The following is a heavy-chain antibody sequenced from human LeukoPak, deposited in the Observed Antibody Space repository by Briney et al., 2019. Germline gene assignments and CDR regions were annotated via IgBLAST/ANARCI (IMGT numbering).Heavy chain of an antibody. D-gene: IGHD2-8*01. CDR2: FSHDGSST. CDR3: TRPKWGLHYFDY. Sequence: PGGSLRLSCAASRFTVSNSGIHWVRQAPGKGLEWVAVFSHDGSSTYYADSVKGRFTISRDNSKNTLHLQMNSLRADDTAVYYCTRPKWGLHYFDYWGQGALVTVSS. CDR1: RFTVSNSG. V-gene: IGHV3-30-3*01. J-gene: IGHJ4*02.